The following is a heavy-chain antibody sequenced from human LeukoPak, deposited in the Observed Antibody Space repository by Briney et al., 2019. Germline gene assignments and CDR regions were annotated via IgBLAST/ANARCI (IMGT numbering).Heavy chain of an antibody. CDR1: GGSISSGGYY. J-gene: IGHJ4*02. CDR2: IYYSGST. CDR3: ARGSPYYSSIVGPPV. V-gene: IGHV4-31*03. D-gene: IGHD2-15*01. Sequence: IPSETLSLTCTVSGGSISSGGYYWSWIRQHPGKGLEWVGYIYYSGSTYYNPSLKSRVTISVDTSKNQFSLKLSSVTAADTAVYYCARGSPYYSSIVGPPVWGQGALVTVSS.